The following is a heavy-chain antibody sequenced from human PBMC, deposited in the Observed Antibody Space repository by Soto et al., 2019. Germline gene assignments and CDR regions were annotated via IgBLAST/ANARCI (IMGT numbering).Heavy chain of an antibody. CDR2: ISSSSSII. Sequence: PGGSLRLSCAASGFTFNDYSMNWVRQAPGKGLEWVAKISSSSSIIYYADSVKGRFTISRQSAKNSLYLQMNSLRDEDTAVYYCATERSGYYLYFDYWGQGALVTVSS. CDR1: GFTFNDYS. D-gene: IGHD3-3*01. V-gene: IGHV3-48*02. CDR3: ATERSGYYLYFDY. J-gene: IGHJ4*02.